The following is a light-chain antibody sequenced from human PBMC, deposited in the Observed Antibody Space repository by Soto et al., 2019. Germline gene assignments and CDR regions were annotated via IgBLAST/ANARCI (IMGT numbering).Light chain of an antibody. CDR3: QKYNSASYT. J-gene: IGKJ2*01. CDR2: AAS. Sequence: DIQMTQSPSSLSAFVGDRVTITCRASQGIGNHLAWYQQKAGKVPKLLIYAASTLQSGVPSRFSGSGSGTDFTLTISSLQPEDVATYYCQKYNSASYTFGQGTKLEIK. CDR1: QGIGNH. V-gene: IGKV1-27*01.